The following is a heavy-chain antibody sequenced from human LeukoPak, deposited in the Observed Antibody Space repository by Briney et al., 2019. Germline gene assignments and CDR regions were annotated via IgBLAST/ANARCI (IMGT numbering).Heavy chain of an antibody. CDR3: ARNMIALDP. V-gene: IGHV3-30-3*01. CDR1: GFTFSSYA. Sequence: PGRSLRLSCAASGFTFSSYAMHWVRQAPGKGLEWVGVISYDGSNKYYADSVKGRFTISRDNSKNTLYLQMNSQRAEDTAVYYCARNMIALDPWGQGTLVTVSS. J-gene: IGHJ5*02. CDR2: ISYDGSNK. D-gene: IGHD3-16*01.